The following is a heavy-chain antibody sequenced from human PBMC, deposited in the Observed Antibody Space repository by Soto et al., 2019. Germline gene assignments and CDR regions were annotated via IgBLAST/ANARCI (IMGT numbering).Heavy chain of an antibody. CDR2: IYYSGST. Sequence: SETLSLTCTVSGGSISSYYWSWIRQPPGKGLEWIGYIYYSGSTNYNPSLKSRVTISVDTSKNQFSLKLSSVTAADTAVYYCARDQRYYDIWSGYYKLYYYYYGMDVWGQGTTVTVSS. V-gene: IGHV4-59*01. J-gene: IGHJ6*02. D-gene: IGHD3-3*01. CDR3: ARDQRYYDIWSGYYKLYYYYYGMDV. CDR1: GGSISSYY.